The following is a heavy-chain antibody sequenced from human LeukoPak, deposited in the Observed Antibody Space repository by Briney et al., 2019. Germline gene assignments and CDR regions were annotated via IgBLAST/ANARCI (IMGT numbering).Heavy chain of an antibody. Sequence: GGALRLSCAASGFTFDDYAVHWVRQRPGKSLEWVSLITHDGGATFYSDTVRGRFTVSRDNSRNSLYLHMKSLRPEDSALYYCVKESGLKYFDYWDQGTLVTVSS. CDR2: ITHDGGAT. CDR3: VKESGLKYFDY. J-gene: IGHJ4*02. CDR1: GFTFDDYA. V-gene: IGHV3-43D*03.